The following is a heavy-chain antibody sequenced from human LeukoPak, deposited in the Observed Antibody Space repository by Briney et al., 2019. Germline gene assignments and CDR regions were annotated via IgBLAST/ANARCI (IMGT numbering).Heavy chain of an antibody. CDR3: AKDISVRGFNWFDP. CDR1: GFTFSSYG. V-gene: IGHV3-30*18. Sequence: GGSLRLSCAASGFTFSSYGMHWVRQAPGKGLEWVAVISYDGSNKYYADSVKGRFTISRDNSKNTLYLQMNSLRAEDTAVYYCAKDISVRGFNWFDPWGQGTLVSVSS. CDR2: ISYDGSNK. J-gene: IGHJ5*02. D-gene: IGHD3-10*01.